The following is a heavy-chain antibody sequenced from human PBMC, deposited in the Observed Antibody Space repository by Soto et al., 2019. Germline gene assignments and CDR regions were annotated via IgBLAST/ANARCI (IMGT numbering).Heavy chain of an antibody. CDR3: AREQWYRFDC. J-gene: IGHJ4*02. Sequence: ESGGGLVNPGGSLRLSCEASGFTFRDFYMSWICQAPGKGLEWVSTITSSGSTVAYADSVKGRFTISRDNAKNSLFLQMNSLRSDDTAVYYCAREQWYRFDCWGQGALATVSS. V-gene: IGHV3-11*01. CDR2: ITSSGSTV. CDR1: GFTFRDFY. D-gene: IGHD2-8*01.